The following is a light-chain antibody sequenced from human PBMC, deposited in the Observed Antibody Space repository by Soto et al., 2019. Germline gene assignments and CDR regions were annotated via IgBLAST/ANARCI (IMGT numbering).Light chain of an antibody. CDR1: QSVSSY. CDR2: DAS. Sequence: EIVLAQSPAPLSLSPGERATLSWRARQSVSSYLAWYQQKPGQAPRLLIYDASNRATGIPARFSGSGSGTDFTLTISSLEPEDFAVYYCQQRSNWPPSITFGQGTRLENK. CDR3: QQRSNWPPSIT. V-gene: IGKV3-11*01. J-gene: IGKJ5*01.